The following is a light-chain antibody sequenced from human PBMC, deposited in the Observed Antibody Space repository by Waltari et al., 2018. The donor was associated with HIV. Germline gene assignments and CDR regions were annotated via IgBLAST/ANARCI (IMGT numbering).Light chain of an antibody. J-gene: IGLJ1*01. Sequence: QSALTPPASVSGFPGQSTPISCTGSTSVVGSYNYVSWYQQNPGKAPNLLIYDVSKRPSGVSNRCSGSKSGNTASLTISGLQAEDEADYYCCSYAGSNTYLFGTGTEVTVL. V-gene: IGLV2-23*02. CDR2: DVS. CDR3: CSYAGSNTYL. CDR1: TSVVGSYNY.